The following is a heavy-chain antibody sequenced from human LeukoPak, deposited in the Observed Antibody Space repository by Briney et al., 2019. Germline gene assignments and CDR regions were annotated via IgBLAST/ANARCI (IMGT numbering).Heavy chain of an antibody. V-gene: IGHV1-18*01. Sequence: GASVKVSCKASGYTFTSYGISWVRQAPGQGLEWMGWISAYNGNTNYAQKLQGRVTMTTDTSTSTAYMELRSLRSDDTAVYYCARVGYCSSSSCLSYFDYWGQGTLVTVSS. J-gene: IGHJ4*02. CDR1: GYTFTSYG. CDR3: ARVGYCSSSSCLSYFDY. CDR2: ISAYNGNT. D-gene: IGHD2-2*01.